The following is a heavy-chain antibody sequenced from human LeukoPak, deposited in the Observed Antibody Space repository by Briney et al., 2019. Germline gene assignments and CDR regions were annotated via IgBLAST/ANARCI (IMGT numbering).Heavy chain of an antibody. J-gene: IGHJ4*02. CDR2: IKQDGSEK. CDR3: AGGESEYSTSGDFAY. Sequence: PGGSLRLSCAASGFTFSSYWMSWVRQAPGKGLEWVANIKQDGSEKYYVDSVKGRFTISRDNAKNSLYLQMNSLRPEDTAVYYCAGGESEYSTSGDFAYWGQGTLVTVSS. D-gene: IGHD6-6*01. V-gene: IGHV3-7*04. CDR1: GFTFSSYW.